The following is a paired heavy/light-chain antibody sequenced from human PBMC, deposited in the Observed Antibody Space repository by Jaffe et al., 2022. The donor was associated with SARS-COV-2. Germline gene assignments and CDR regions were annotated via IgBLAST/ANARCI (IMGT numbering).Heavy chain of an antibody. J-gene: IGHJ4*02. CDR2: ISAYNGNT. D-gene: IGHD2-15*01. V-gene: IGHV1-18*01. CDR1: AYTFTSYG. Sequence: QIQLVQSGTEVKKPGASVKVSCKASAYTFTSYGISWVRQAPGQGLEYMGWISAYNGNTNYAQKFQGRVTMTTDTSTSTAYMELRSLRSDDTATYYCARVGYCTGGTCSLTGAFYWGQGTLVTVSS. CDR3: ARVGYCTGGTCSLTGAFY.
Light chain of an antibody. Sequence: DIQLTQSPSSLSASVGDRVTITCRASQGISNYLAWFQQKPGKAPKSLIYGASSLQSGVPSRFSGSGSGTDFTLTISSLQPEDSATYYCQQYNSYPLTFGGGTAVKIK. V-gene: IGKV1-16*01. CDR1: QGISNY. CDR2: GAS. J-gene: IGKJ4*01. CDR3: QQYNSYPLT.